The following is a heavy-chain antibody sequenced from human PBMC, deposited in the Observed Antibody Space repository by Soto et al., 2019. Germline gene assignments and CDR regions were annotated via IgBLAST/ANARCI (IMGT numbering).Heavy chain of an antibody. J-gene: IGHJ5*02. Sequence: QVQLVQSGAEVKKPGSSVKVSCKASGGTFSSYAISWVRQAPGQGLEWMGGIIPIFGTANYAQKFQGRVTITADESTSTAYMVLSSLRSEDTAVYYCARGEVLWTIFGVFIGGVRFAPWGQGTLVTVSS. V-gene: IGHV1-69*12. CDR1: GGTFSSYA. D-gene: IGHD3-3*01. CDR3: ARGEVLWTIFGVFIGGVRFAP. CDR2: IIPIFGTA.